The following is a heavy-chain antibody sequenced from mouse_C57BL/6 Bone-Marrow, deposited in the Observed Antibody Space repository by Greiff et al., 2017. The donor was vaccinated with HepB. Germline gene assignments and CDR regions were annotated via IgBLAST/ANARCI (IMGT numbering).Heavy chain of an antibody. D-gene: IGHD1-1*01. CDR1: GYTFTSYW. CDR2: IDPSDSYT. J-gene: IGHJ4*01. CDR3: ATLLLRSYYAMDY. V-gene: IGHV1-69*01. Sequence: QVQLKQPGAELVMPGASVKLSCKASGYTFTSYWMHWVKQRPGQGLEWIGEIDPSDSYTNYNQKFKGKSTLTVDKSSSTAYMQLSSLTSEDSAVYYCATLLLRSYYAMDYWGQGTSVTVSS.